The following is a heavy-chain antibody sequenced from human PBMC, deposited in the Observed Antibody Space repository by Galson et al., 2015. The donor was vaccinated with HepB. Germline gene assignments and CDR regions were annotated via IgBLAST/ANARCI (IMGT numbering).Heavy chain of an antibody. Sequence: SVKVSCKASGYTFTSYGISWVRQAPGQGLEWMGWISAYNGNTNYAQKLQGRVTMTTDTSTSTAYMELRSLRSDDTAVYYCARERAYYDFWSGNNWFAPWGQGPLVTVSS. J-gene: IGHJ5*02. CDR3: ARERAYYDFWSGNNWFAP. CDR1: GYTFTSYG. CDR2: ISAYNGNT. D-gene: IGHD3-3*01. V-gene: IGHV1-18*01.